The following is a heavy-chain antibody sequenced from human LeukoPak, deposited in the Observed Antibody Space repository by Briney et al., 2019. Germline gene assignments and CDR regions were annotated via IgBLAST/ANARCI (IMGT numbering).Heavy chain of an antibody. CDR1: GYSISSGYY. CDR2: IYHSGST. CDR3: ARSSSGWYAD. D-gene: IGHD6-19*01. J-gene: IGHJ4*02. V-gene: IGHV4-38-2*02. Sequence: PSETLSLTCTVSGYSISSGYYWGWIRQPPGKGLEWIGNIYHSGSTYYNPSLKSRVTISLDTSKNQFSLNLSSVTAADTAVYYCARSSSGWYADWGQGTLVTVSS.